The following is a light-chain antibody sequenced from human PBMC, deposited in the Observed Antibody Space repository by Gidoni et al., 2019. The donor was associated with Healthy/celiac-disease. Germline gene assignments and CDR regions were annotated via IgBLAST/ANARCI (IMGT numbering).Light chain of an antibody. V-gene: IGLV2-8*01. CDR3: SSYAGSNRV. Sequence: QSALTQPPPASGPPEQSVTIPCPGTSRVVGGYNYVSWYKQNPGKAPKLMLYEVSKRPSWVPDRFSGSKSGNTASLTVSGLQAEDEADYYCSSYAGSNRVFGGGTKLTVL. CDR2: EVS. J-gene: IGLJ2*01. CDR1: SRVVGGYNY.